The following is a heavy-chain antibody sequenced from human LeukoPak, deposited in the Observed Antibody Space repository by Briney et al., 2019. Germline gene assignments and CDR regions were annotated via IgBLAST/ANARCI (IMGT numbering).Heavy chain of an antibody. Sequence: SQTLSLTCTVSGGSISSGSYYWSWIRQPAGKGLEWIGRIYTSGSTNYNPSLKSRVSISVDTSKNQFSLKLSSVTAADTAVYYCAGRYSSGWHEDVYLGQGTLVTVSS. CDR2: IYTSGST. CDR1: GGSISSGSYY. D-gene: IGHD6-19*01. J-gene: IGHJ4*02. V-gene: IGHV4-61*02. CDR3: AGRYSSGWHEDVY.